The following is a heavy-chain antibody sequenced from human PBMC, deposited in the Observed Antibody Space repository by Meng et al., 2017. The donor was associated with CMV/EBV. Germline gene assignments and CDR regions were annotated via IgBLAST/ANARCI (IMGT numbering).Heavy chain of an antibody. D-gene: IGHD4-11*01. CDR1: GYTFTGYY. CDR3: ARPTTVTMTDYYYYGMDV. Sequence: ASVKVSCKASGYTFTGYYMHWVRQAPGQGLEWMGWINPNSGGTNYAQKFQGRVTMTRDTSISTAYMELSRLRSEDTAVYYCARPTTVTMTDYYYYGMDVWGQGTTVTVSS. CDR2: INPNSGGT. J-gene: IGHJ6*02. V-gene: IGHV1-2*02.